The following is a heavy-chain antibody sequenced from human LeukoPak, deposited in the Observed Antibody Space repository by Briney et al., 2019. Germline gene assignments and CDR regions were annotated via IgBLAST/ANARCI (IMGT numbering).Heavy chain of an antibody. CDR2: FYASGTT. CDR3: AKTHCGGGSCDKFDS. V-gene: IGHV4-4*07. CDR1: GASINTYF. J-gene: IGHJ5*01. Sequence: SETLSLTCTVSGASINTYFWSWIRQPAGKRLEWIGRFYASGTTYYNPSLRSRVSFSIDTSKNQLSLNLSSVTAADTALYYCAKTHCGGGSCDKFDSWGQGILVTVSS. D-gene: IGHD2-15*01.